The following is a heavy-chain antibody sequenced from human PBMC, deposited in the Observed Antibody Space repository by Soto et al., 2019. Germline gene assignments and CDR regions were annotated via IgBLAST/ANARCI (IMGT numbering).Heavy chain of an antibody. J-gene: IGHJ4*02. CDR1: GDSFSSSNYY. D-gene: IGHD5-12*01. CDR2: IYYSGST. CDR3: ARHEVGTMFDH. V-gene: IGHV4-39*01. Sequence: KQSQTLSLTCTVSGDSFSSSNYYWGWIRQPPGKGLEWIGRIYYSGSTNYNPSLKSRATISVDTSKDQFSLKLSSVTAADTAVYYCARHEVGTMFDHWGQGTLVTVSS.